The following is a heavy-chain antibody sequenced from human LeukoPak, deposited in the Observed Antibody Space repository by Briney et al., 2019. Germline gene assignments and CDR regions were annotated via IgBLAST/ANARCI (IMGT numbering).Heavy chain of an antibody. Sequence: GGSLRFSCAASGFTFSSYGMHWVRQAPGKGLEWVAVISYDGSNKYYADSVKGRFTISRDNSKNTLYLQMNSLRAEDTAVYYCAKDGETYYYDSSGYYPNYFDYWGQGTQVTVSS. J-gene: IGHJ4*02. CDR3: AKDGETYYYDSSGYYPNYFDY. V-gene: IGHV3-30*18. D-gene: IGHD3-22*01. CDR2: ISYDGSNK. CDR1: GFTFSSYG.